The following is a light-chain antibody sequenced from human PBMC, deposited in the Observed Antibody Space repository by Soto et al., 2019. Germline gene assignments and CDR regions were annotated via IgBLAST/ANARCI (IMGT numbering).Light chain of an antibody. CDR1: QSVNSN. CDR2: GAS. Sequence: EIMMTQSPATLSVSPGVGATLSCRASQSVNSNLAWYQQKPGQAPRLLIYGASTRATGIPARFGGSGSGTEFTLTISSLQSEDFAVYYCQQYNNWPRTFGQGTKV. CDR3: QQYNNWPRT. V-gene: IGKV3-15*01. J-gene: IGKJ1*01.